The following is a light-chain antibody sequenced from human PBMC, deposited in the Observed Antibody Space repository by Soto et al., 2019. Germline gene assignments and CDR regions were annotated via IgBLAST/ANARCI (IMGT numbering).Light chain of an antibody. Sequence: DIQMTQSPSSLSASVGDRVTITCRASQGISNNLAWYQQKPGKVPRLLIYGASTLQSGVPSRFSGSGSGTDFTLTISSLQPEDVATYYCQKYDSAPLTVGQGTKVEFK. CDR1: QGISNN. CDR3: QKYDSAPLT. CDR2: GAS. V-gene: IGKV1-27*01. J-gene: IGKJ1*01.